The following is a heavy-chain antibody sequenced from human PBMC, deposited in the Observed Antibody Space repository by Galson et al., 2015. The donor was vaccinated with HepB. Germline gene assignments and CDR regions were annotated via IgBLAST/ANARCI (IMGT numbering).Heavy chain of an antibody. CDR1: GFSFSNYA. CDR3: AKGGPGRIGMRINRSLGFEP. D-gene: IGHD2-15*01. Sequence: SLRLSCASSGFSFSNYAIHWVRQAPGKGLEWMAVISYDGSFRYYSDSVKGRFTVSRDPSRSILYLQMNSLRVDDTAVYYCAKGGPGRIGMRINRSLGFEPWCQGTLVIVSS. CDR2: ISYDGSFR. J-gene: IGHJ5*02. V-gene: IGHV3-30*18.